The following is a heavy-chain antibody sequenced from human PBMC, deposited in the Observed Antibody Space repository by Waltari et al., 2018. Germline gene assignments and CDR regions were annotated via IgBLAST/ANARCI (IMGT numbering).Heavy chain of an antibody. V-gene: IGHV4-39*07. CDR2: IYYSGST. CDR1: GGSISSSSYY. D-gene: IGHD6-13*01. CDR3: ARDPVQWSSSNPPSFDY. Sequence: QLQLQESGPGLVKPSETLSPTCTVSGGSISSSSYYWGWIRQPPGKGLEWIGSIYYSGSTYYNPSLKSRVTISVDTSKNQFSLKLSSVTAADTAVYYCARDPVQWSSSNPPSFDYWGQGTLVTVSS. J-gene: IGHJ4*02.